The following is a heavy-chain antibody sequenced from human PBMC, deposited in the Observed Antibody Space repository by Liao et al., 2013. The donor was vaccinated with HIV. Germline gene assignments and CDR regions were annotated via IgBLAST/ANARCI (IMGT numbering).Heavy chain of an antibody. CDR1: GASISSGSYY. J-gene: IGHJ3*02. CDR2: ISTSGNT. V-gene: IGHV4-61*02. Sequence: QVQLQESGPGLVKPSQTLSLTCTVSGASISSGSYYWSWIRQPAGKGLEWIGRISTSGNTNYNPSLKSRVTISVDTSKRQFSLQLSFVTAADTAVYYCARSPGGGAFDIWGQGTMVTVSS. CDR3: ARSPGGGAFDI. D-gene: IGHD2-15*01.